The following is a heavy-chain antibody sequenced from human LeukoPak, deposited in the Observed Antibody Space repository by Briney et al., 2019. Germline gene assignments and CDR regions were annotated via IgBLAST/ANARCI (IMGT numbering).Heavy chain of an antibody. CDR2: ISAYNGNT. J-gene: IGHJ5*02. CDR3: ARDWNSHRTMVRGVIAWFDP. V-gene: IGHV1-18*01. CDR1: GYTFTSYG. Sequence: GASVKVSCKASGYTFTSYGISWVRQAPGQGLEWMGWISAYNGNTNYAQKLQGRVTMTTDTSTSTAYMELRSLRSDDTAVYYCARDWNSHRTMVRGVIAWFDPWGQGTLVTVSS. D-gene: IGHD3-10*01.